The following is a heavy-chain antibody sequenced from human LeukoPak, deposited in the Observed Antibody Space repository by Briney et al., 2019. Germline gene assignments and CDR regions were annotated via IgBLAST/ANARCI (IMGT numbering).Heavy chain of an antibody. J-gene: IGHJ4*02. D-gene: IGHD1-14*01. CDR1: GFTFSSYA. CDR3: ARDNYNPDY. V-gene: IGHV3-30-3*01. CDR2: ISYDGSNK. Sequence: PGGSLRLSCAASGFTFSSYAMHWVRQAPGKGLEWVAVISYDGSNKYYADSVKGRFTISRDNSKNTLYLQMNSLRAEDTAVFYCARDNYNPDYWGQGTLVTVSS.